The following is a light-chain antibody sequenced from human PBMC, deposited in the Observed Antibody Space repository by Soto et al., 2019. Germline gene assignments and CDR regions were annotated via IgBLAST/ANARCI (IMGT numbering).Light chain of an antibody. Sequence: EIVMTQSPATLSVSPGERVTLSCWASQSVRSNLAWYQQKPGQAPRLLIYGASTRATGIPARFSGSGSGTEFTLTISSLQSADFAVYSCQQYNNWPPLYTFGQGTKLE. J-gene: IGKJ2*01. CDR2: GAS. CDR1: QSVRSN. V-gene: IGKV3-15*01. CDR3: QQYNNWPPLYT.